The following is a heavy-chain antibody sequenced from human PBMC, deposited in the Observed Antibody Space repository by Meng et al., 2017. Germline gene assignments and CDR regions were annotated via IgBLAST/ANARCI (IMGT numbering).Heavy chain of an antibody. CDR3: TRGYYDSSGYSDY. Sequence: EVQLGESGGGLVQPGGSLKLSCAASGFTFSGSAMHWVRQASGKGLEWVGRIRSKANSYATAYAASVKGRFTISRDDSKNTAYLQMNSLKTEDTAVYYCTRGYYDSSGYSDYWGQGTLVTVSS. CDR2: IRSKANSYAT. D-gene: IGHD3-22*01. CDR1: GFTFSGSA. J-gene: IGHJ4*02. V-gene: IGHV3-73*02.